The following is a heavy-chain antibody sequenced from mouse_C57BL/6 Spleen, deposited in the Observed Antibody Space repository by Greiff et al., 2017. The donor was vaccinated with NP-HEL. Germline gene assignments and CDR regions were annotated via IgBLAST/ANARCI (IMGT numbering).Heavy chain of an antibody. CDR3: ASPYYYGSSYGWYFDV. V-gene: IGHV1-82*01. Sequence: VKLMESGPELVKPGASVKISCKASGYAFSSSWMNWVKQRPGKGLEWIGRIYPGDGDTNYNGKFKGKATLTADKSSSTAYMQLSSLTSEDSAVYVCASPYYYGSSYGWYFDVWGTGTTVTVSS. D-gene: IGHD1-1*01. CDR2: IYPGDGDT. CDR1: GYAFSSSW. J-gene: IGHJ1*03.